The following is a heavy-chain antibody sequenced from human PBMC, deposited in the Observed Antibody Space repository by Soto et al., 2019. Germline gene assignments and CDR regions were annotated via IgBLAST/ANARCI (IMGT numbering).Heavy chain of an antibody. Sequence: GASVKVSCKASGFTFTSSAMQWVRQARGQRLEWIGWIVVGSGNTNYAQKFQERVTITRDMSTSTAYMELSSLRSEDTAVYYCARHNYGDYVRAAFDIWGQGTMVTVSS. CDR3: ARHNYGDYVRAAFDI. CDR1: GFTFTSSA. J-gene: IGHJ3*02. V-gene: IGHV1-58*02. CDR2: IVVGSGNT. D-gene: IGHD4-17*01.